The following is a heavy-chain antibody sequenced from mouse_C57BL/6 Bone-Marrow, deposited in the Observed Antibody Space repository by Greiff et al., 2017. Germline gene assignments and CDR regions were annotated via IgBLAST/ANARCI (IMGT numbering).Heavy chain of an antibody. D-gene: IGHD1-1*01. CDR1: GFTFSSYG. J-gene: IGHJ2*01. Sequence: EVKLMESGGDLVKPGGSLKLSCAASGFTFSSYGMSWVRQTPDKRLEWVATISSGGSYTYYPDSVKGRFTISRDTAKNTLYLQMSSLKSEDTAMYYCARLTVVAPFDYWGQGTTLTVSS. CDR3: ARLTVVAPFDY. V-gene: IGHV5-6*01. CDR2: ISSGGSYT.